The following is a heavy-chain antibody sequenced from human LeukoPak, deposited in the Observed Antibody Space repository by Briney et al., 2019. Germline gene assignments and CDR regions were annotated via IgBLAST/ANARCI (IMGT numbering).Heavy chain of an antibody. CDR2: MNPNSGNT. CDR1: GYTFTSYD. CDR3: ARAPQVGQYYYYYYMDV. D-gene: IGHD1-26*01. Sequence: GASVKVSCKASGYTFTSYDINWVRQATGQGLEWMGWMNPNSGNTGYAQKFQGRVTMTRNTSISIAYMELSSLRSEDTAVYYCARAPQVGQYYYYYYMDVWGKGTTVTVSS. V-gene: IGHV1-8*01. J-gene: IGHJ6*03.